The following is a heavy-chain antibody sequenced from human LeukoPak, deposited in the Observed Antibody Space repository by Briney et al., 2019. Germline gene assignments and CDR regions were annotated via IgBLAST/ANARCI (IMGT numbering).Heavy chain of an antibody. J-gene: IGHJ4*02. Sequence: GGSLRLSCAASGFTFTKYGMHWVRQTPGKGLEWVAVTWYDGSKEYYADSVKGRFTISRDNSKNTLYLQMNSLRAEDKAVYYCARAVEIWGQGTLVTVSS. CDR1: GFTFTKYG. V-gene: IGHV3-33*01. D-gene: IGHD5-24*01. CDR3: ARAVEI. CDR2: TWYDGSKE.